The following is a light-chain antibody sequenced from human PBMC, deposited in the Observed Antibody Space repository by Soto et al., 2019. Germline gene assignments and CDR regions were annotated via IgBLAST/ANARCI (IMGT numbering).Light chain of an antibody. CDR2: GAS. Sequence: GTVIFSKGERATLYCRGSQSVGSSYLAWYQQKPGQAPRLLIYGASSRATGIPDRFSGSGSGTDFTLTISRLEPEDFAVYYCQQYSTSSLTFGQGTKVDIK. V-gene: IGKV3-20*01. CDR1: QSVGSSY. J-gene: IGKJ1*01. CDR3: QQYSTSSLT.